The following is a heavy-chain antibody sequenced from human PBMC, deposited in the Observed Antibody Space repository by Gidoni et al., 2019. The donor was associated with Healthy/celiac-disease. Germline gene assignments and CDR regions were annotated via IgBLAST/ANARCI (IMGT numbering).Heavy chain of an antibody. V-gene: IGHV3-30*18. D-gene: IGHD5-12*01. J-gene: IGHJ4*02. CDR2: ISYDGSNK. CDR3: AKVQRYSGYDSAPSDN. Sequence: VAVISYDGSNKYYADSVKGRFTISRDNSKNTLYLQMNSLRAEDTAVYYCAKVQRYSGYDSAPSDNWGQGTLVTVSS.